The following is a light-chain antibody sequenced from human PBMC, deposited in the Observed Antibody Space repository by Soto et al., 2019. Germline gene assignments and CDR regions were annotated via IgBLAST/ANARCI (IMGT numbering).Light chain of an antibody. Sequence: DIQMTQSPSTLPASVGDRVTITCRASQNISGWLAWYQQKPRKAPNLLIYDASSLESGVPSRLSGSGSVTEFSLTISSLQPDDFATFYCQQYNDYPWTFGQGTKVEIK. CDR2: DAS. CDR3: QQYNDYPWT. V-gene: IGKV1-5*01. J-gene: IGKJ1*01. CDR1: QNISGW.